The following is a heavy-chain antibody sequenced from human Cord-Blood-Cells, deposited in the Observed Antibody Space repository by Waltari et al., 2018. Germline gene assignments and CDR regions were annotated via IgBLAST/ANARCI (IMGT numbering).Heavy chain of an antibody. CDR1: GYTFTSYY. D-gene: IGHD6-13*01. CDR3: ARDPGIAAAGYYFDY. CDR2: INPGGGST. V-gene: IGHV1-46*03. J-gene: IGHJ4*02. Sequence: QVQLVQSGAEVKKPGASVKVSCKASGYTFTSYYMHWVRQAPGQGLEWMGIINPGGGSTSYEQKFQGRVTMTRDTSTSTVYMELSSLRSEDTAVYYCARDPGIAAAGYYFDYWGQGTLVTVSS.